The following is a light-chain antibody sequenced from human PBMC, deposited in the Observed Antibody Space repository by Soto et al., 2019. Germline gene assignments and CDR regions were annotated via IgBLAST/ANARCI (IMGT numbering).Light chain of an antibody. CDR1: NNDVGGYNY. CDR3: SSYAGSSTV. J-gene: IGLJ1*01. V-gene: IGLV2-14*01. CDR2: DVS. Sequence: QSALTQPASVSGSPGQSITISCTGTNNDVGGYNYVAWYQQHAGKAPKLMMYDVSNRPSGVSNRFSGSKSGNTASLTISGLQAEDEADYYCSSYAGSSTVFGTGTKVTVL.